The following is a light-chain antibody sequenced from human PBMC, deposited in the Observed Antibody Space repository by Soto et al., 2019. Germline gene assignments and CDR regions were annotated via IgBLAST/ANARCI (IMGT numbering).Light chain of an antibody. Sequence: QSVLTQAASESGSPGQSITISCTGTSSDVGGYNYVSWYQQHPGKAPKLMIYDVSNRPSGVSNRFSGSKSGNTASLTISGLQAEDEADYYCSSYTSSSTVFGGGTKLTVL. V-gene: IGLV2-14*01. CDR2: DVS. J-gene: IGLJ2*01. CDR3: SSYTSSSTV. CDR1: SSDVGGYNY.